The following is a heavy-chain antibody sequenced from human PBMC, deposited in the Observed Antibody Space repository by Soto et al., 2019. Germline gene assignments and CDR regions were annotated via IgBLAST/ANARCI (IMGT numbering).Heavy chain of an antibody. V-gene: IGHV1-69*13. CDR3: ARELYPYYSSIFLSLDY. CDR2: IIPKFGTT. CDR1: GGSFSTYG. D-gene: IGHD4-4*01. Sequence: QVQLVQSGAEVKKPGSSVKVSCKASGGSFSTYGINWVRLAPGQGLEWMGGIIPKFGTTTYAPKFRGRVTITADEPTNTADMELNYLRSEDTAVYFCARELYPYYSSIFLSLDYWGPGTLVTVSS. J-gene: IGHJ4*02.